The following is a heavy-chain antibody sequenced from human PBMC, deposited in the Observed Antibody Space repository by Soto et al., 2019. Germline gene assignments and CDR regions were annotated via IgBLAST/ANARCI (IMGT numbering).Heavy chain of an antibody. D-gene: IGHD2-2*01. CDR2: INHSGST. V-gene: IGHV4-34*01. J-gene: IGHJ3*02. CDR1: GGSFSGYY. Sequence: SETLSLTCAVYGGSFSGYYWSWIRQPPGKGLEWIGEINHSGSTNYNPSLKSRVTISVDTSKNQFSLKLSSVTAADTAVYYCANVVVPAANGAFDIWGQGTMVTVSS. CDR3: ANVVVPAANGAFDI.